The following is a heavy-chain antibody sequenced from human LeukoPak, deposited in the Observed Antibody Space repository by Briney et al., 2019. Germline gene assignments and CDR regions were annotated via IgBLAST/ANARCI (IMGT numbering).Heavy chain of an antibody. CDR1: GYTFTGYY. J-gene: IGHJ4*02. CDR3: APAAGDHDY. V-gene: IGHV1-2*02. CDR2: INPNSGGT. Sequence: ASVKVSCKASGYTFTGYYMHWVRQAPGQGLEWMGWINPNSGGTNYAQKFQGRVTITADKSTSTAYMELSSLRSEDTAVYYCAPAAGDHDYWGQGTLVTVSS. D-gene: IGHD6-13*01.